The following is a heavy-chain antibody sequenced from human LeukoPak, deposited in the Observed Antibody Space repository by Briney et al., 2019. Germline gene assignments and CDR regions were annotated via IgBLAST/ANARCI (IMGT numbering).Heavy chain of an antibody. CDR3: ARLDYGDYSSGEAFDI. D-gene: IGHD4-17*01. CDR1: GGSISSNSYY. V-gene: IGHV4-39*01. CDR2: IYHTGSA. J-gene: IGHJ3*02. Sequence: SETLSLTCTGSGGSISSNSYYWGWIRQPPGEGLEGIGSIYHTGSAYYSPSLKSRVTISVNTSKNQLSLKVTSVTAADTAVFYCARLDYGDYSSGEAFDIWGQGTMVTVSS.